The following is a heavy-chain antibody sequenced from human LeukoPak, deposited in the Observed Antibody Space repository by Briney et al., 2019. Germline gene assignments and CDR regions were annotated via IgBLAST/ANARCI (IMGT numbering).Heavy chain of an antibody. CDR2: IYYSGST. CDR1: GGSISSYY. CDR3: ARGRGYSYNYYYYMDV. Sequence: KPSETLSLTCTVSGGSISSYYWSWIRQPPGKGLEWIGYIYYSGSTNYNPSLKGRVTISVDTSKNQFSLKLSSVTAADTAVYYCARGRGYSYNYYYYMDVWGKGTTVTVSS. V-gene: IGHV4-59*01. J-gene: IGHJ6*03. D-gene: IGHD5-18*01.